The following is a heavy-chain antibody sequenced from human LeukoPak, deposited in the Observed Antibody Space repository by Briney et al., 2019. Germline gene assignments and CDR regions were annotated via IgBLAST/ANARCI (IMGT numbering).Heavy chain of an antibody. V-gene: IGHV4-30-4*01. CDR3: ARCYYYDNSGYYRGVDY. J-gene: IGHJ4*02. D-gene: IGHD3-22*01. Sequence: SETLSLTCTVSGGSISSGDYYWSWIRQPPGKGLEWIGYIYYSGSTYYNPSLKSRVTISVDTSKNQFSLKLSSVTAADTAVYYCARCYYYDNSGYYRGVDYWGQGTLVTVSS. CDR2: IYYSGST. CDR1: GGSISSGDYY.